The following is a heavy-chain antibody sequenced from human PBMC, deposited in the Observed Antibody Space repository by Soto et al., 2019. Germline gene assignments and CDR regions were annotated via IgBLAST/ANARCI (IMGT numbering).Heavy chain of an antibody. CDR1: GGSISSGGYY. J-gene: IGHJ6*02. V-gene: IGHV4-39*01. Sequence: SETLSLTCTVSGGSISSGGYYWGWIRQPPGKGLEWIGSIYYSGSTYYNPSLKSRVTISVDTSKNQFSLKLSSVTAADTAVYYCARTGYSSGWYYYYYYGMDVWGQGTTVTVSS. CDR3: ARTGYSSGWYYYYYYGMDV. D-gene: IGHD6-19*01. CDR2: IYYSGST.